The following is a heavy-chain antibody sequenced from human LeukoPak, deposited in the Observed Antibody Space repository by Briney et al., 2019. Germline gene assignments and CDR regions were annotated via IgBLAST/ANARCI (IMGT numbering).Heavy chain of an antibody. CDR1: GYTFTSYA. V-gene: IGHV1-3*01. Sequence: ASVKASCKASGYTFTSYAMHWVRQAPGQRLEWMGWINAGNGNTKYSQKFQGRVTITRDTSASTAYMELSSLRSEDTAVYYCARVRAGVGATTVEYYFDYWGQGTLVTVSS. D-gene: IGHD1-26*01. J-gene: IGHJ4*02. CDR3: ARVRAGVGATTVEYYFDY. CDR2: INAGNGNT.